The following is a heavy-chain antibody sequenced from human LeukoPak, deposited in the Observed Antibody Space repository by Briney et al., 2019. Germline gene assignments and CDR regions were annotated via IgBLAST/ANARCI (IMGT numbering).Heavy chain of an antibody. V-gene: IGHV3-30*02. CDR2: IRYDGSNK. D-gene: IGHD4-17*01. J-gene: IGHJ4*02. CDR3: AASTVTTVSLDY. CDR1: GFTFSSYN. Sequence: GGSLRLSCAASGFTFSSYNMNWVRQAPGKGLEWVAFIRYDGSNKYYADSVKGRFTISRDNSKNTLYLQMNSLRAEDTAVYYCAASTVTTVSLDYWGQGTLVTVSS.